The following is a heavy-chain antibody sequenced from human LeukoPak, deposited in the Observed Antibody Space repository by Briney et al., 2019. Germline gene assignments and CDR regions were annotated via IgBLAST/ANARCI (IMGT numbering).Heavy chain of an antibody. CDR1: GGSISSYY. Sequence: PSETLPLTCTVSGGSISSYYWSWIRQPPGKRLEWIGYIYYSGSTNYNPSLKSRVTISVDTSKNQFSLKLSSVTAADTAVYYCARGGASGYDWGYYFDYWGQGTLVTVSS. V-gene: IGHV4-59*01. J-gene: IGHJ4*02. CDR2: IYYSGST. CDR3: ARGGASGYDWGYYFDY. D-gene: IGHD5-12*01.